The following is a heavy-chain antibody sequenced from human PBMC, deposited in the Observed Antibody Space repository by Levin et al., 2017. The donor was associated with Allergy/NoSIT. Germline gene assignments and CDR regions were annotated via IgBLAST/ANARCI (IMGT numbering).Heavy chain of an antibody. J-gene: IGHJ4*02. CDR3: AKDRRSSSWYGRLVDY. V-gene: IGHV3-30*18. CDR2: ISYDGSNK. D-gene: IGHD6-13*01. Sequence: GESLKISCAASGFTFSSYGMHWVRQAPGKGLEWVAVISYDGSNKYYADSVKGRFTISRDNSKNTLYLQMNSLRAEDTAVYYCAKDRRSSSWYGRLVDYWGQGTLVTVSS. CDR1: GFTFSSYG.